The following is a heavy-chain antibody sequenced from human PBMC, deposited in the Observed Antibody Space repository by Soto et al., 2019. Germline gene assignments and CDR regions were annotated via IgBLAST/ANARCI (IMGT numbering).Heavy chain of an antibody. CDR1: GFTFSSYE. Sequence: WGSLRLSCAASGFTFSSYEINFVRHSPLKWLEWVSYISSSGSTIYYADSVKGRFTISRDNAKNSLYLQMNSLRAEDTAVYYCARARIVVVPAEYYGMDVWGQGTTVTVSS. D-gene: IGHD2-2*01. CDR2: ISSSGSTI. J-gene: IGHJ6*02. V-gene: IGHV3-48*03. CDR3: ARARIVVVPAEYYGMDV.